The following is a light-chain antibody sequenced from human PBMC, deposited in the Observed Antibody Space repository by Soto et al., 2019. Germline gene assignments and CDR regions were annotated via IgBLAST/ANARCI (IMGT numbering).Light chain of an antibody. CDR2: EVS. Sequence: QSALTQPASVSGSPGQSITISCTGTSSDVDIYNYVSWYQQHPGKAPKLMIYEVSNRPSGVSNRFSGSKSGNTASLTISGLQAEDEADYYCSSYTTTNTYVFGTGTKVTVL. CDR1: SSDVDIYNY. J-gene: IGLJ1*01. CDR3: SSYTTTNTYV. V-gene: IGLV2-14*01.